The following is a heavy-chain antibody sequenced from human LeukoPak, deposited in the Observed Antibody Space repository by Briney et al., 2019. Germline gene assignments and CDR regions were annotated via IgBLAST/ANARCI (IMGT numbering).Heavy chain of an antibody. J-gene: IGHJ4*02. Sequence: SETLSLTCTVSGGSFSFYFWHWVRQPPGEGLDWIGAIDNRGSTQYNPSLRSRGIISIDTSGNHFSLKLTSVTAADTAVYFCARDSDSGFQWGQGMLVTVSS. V-gene: IGHV4-34*01. CDR3: ARDSDSGFQ. D-gene: IGHD3-16*01. CDR1: GGSFSFYF. CDR2: IDNRGST.